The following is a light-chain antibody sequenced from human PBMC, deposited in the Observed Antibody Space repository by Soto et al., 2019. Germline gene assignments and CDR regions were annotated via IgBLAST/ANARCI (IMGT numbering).Light chain of an antibody. CDR3: ISYTDRQSYL. J-gene: IGLJ1*01. Sequence: QSALTQPASVSGSPGQSITISCSGTSSDIGSYNHVAWYQQFPGKSPKLMIYAVSDRPSGVSDRFSGSKSSITASLTISGLQTEDEADYYCISYTDRQSYLFGTGTKLTVL. CDR1: SSDIGSYNH. CDR2: AVS. V-gene: IGLV2-14*03.